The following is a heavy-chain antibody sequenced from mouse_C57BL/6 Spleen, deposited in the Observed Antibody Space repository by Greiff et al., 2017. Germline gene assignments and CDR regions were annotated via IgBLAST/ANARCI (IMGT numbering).Heavy chain of an antibody. D-gene: IGHD2-1*01. J-gene: IGHJ3*01. V-gene: IGHV1-52*01. Sequence: QVQLQQPGAELVRPGSSVKLSCKASGYTFTSYWMHWVKQRPIQGLEWIGNIDPSDSETHYNQKFKDKATLTVDKSSSTAYMQLSSLTSEDSAVYYCAREGDYGNYVFAHWGQGTLVTVSA. CDR1: GYTFTSYW. CDR3: AREGDYGNYVFAH. CDR2: IDPSDSET.